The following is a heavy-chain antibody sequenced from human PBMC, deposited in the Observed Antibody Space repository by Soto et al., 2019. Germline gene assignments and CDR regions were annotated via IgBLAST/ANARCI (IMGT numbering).Heavy chain of an antibody. Sequence: SETLSLTCTVSGGSISSYYWSWIRQPPGKGLEWIGYIYYSGSTNYNPSLKSRVTISVDTSKNQFSLKLSSVTAADTAVYYCARDHLVSGNYYYYGIYVSSQRTTVPVS. CDR2: IYYSGST. CDR1: GGSISSYY. V-gene: IGHV4-59*01. J-gene: IGHJ6*02. CDR3: ARDHLVSGNYYYYGIYV. D-gene: IGHD3-9*01.